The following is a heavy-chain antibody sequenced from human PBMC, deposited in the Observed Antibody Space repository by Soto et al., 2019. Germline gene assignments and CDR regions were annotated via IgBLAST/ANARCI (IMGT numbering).Heavy chain of an antibody. CDR2: ISGSSGNA. D-gene: IGHD3-16*01. J-gene: IGHJ4*02. CDR1: GYTFTKYG. CDR3: AREMAGIGGEYDY. V-gene: IGHV1-18*01. Sequence: QVQLVQSGAEVKNPGASVKVSCKTSGYTFTKYGVGWVRQAPGQGLEWMGWISGSSGNANYAEKVQGRITLTTDTCTSTAYIELRSLRSDDTAVYYCAREMAGIGGEYDYWGQGTLVTVSS.